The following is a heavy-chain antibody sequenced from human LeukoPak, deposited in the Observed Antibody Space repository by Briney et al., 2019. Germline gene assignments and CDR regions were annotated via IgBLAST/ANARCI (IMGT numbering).Heavy chain of an antibody. Sequence: PGGSLRLSCAASGFTVSSNYMSWVRQAPGKGLEWVSVIYSGGSTCYADSVKGRFTIPRDNSKNTLYLQMNSLRAEDTAVYYCARELAAAGYNWFDPWGQGTLVTVSS. V-gene: IGHV3-66*01. CDR1: GFTVSSNY. D-gene: IGHD6-13*01. J-gene: IGHJ5*02. CDR3: ARELAAAGYNWFDP. CDR2: IYSGGST.